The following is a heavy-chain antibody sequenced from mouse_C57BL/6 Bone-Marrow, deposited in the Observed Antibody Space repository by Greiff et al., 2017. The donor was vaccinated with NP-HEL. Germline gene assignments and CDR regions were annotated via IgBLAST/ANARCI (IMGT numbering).Heavy chain of an antibody. CDR1: GYAFSSSW. Sequence: QVQLQQSGPELVKPGASVKISCKASGYAFSSSWMNWVKQRPGKGLEWIGRIYPGDGDTNYNGKFKGKATLTADKSSSTAYMQLSSLTSEDSAVYFCAYCYGSSPWFAYWGQGTLVTVSA. V-gene: IGHV1-82*01. CDR3: AYCYGSSPWFAY. J-gene: IGHJ3*01. D-gene: IGHD1-1*01. CDR2: IYPGDGDT.